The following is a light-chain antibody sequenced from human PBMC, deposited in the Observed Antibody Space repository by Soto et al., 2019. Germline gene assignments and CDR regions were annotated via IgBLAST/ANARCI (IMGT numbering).Light chain of an antibody. Sequence: EIVLTQSPGTLSLSPGERATLSCRASQSVSSSYLAWYQQKPGQAPRLLIYGASNRATGIPDRFSGSGSGTDFTLTISRMEPEDFAVYNCQQYGGSPPLTFGGGTKVEIK. CDR3: QQYGGSPPLT. V-gene: IGKV3-20*01. J-gene: IGKJ4*01. CDR2: GAS. CDR1: QSVSSSY.